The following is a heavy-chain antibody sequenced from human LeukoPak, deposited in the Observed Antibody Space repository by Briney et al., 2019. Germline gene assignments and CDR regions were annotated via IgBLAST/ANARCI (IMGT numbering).Heavy chain of an antibody. V-gene: IGHV1-69*05. J-gene: IGHJ6*03. Sequence: ASVKVSCKASGGTFSSYAISWVRQAPGQGLEWMGRIIPIFGTANYAQKFQGRVTITTDESTSTAYMGLSSLRSEDTAVYYCARDREDYYGSGSSNLYYYYMDVWDKGTTVTVSS. CDR1: GGTFSSYA. D-gene: IGHD3-10*01. CDR3: ARDREDYYGSGSSNLYYYYMDV. CDR2: IIPIFGTA.